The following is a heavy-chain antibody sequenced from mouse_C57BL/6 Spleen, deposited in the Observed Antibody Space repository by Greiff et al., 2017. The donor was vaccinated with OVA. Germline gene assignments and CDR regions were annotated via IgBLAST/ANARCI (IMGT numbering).Heavy chain of an antibody. CDR2: ISDGGSYT. V-gene: IGHV5-4*01. CDR3: ARDDYDGYAMDY. CDR1: GFTFSSYA. J-gene: IGHJ4*01. D-gene: IGHD2-4*01. Sequence: EVMLVESGGGLVKPGGSLKLSCAASGFTFSSYAMSWVRQTPEKRLEWVATISDGGSYTYYPDNVKGRFTISRDNAKNNLYLQMSHLKSEDTAMYYCARDDYDGYAMDYRGQGTSVTVSS.